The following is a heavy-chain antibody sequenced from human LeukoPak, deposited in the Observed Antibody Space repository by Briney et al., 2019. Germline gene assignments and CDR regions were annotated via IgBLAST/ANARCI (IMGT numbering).Heavy chain of an antibody. V-gene: IGHV3-7*03. CDR2: IKGDGTET. Sequence: GGSLRLSCAASGFMFSSNWMSWVRLAPGRGLEWVANIKGDGTETYYVDSVKGRFTISRDNAKNSLYLQMNSLRVEDTAVYYCAKEGRSLQTYWGQGTLVTVSS. D-gene: IGHD1-14*01. CDR3: AKEGRSLQTY. J-gene: IGHJ4*02. CDR1: GFMFSSNW.